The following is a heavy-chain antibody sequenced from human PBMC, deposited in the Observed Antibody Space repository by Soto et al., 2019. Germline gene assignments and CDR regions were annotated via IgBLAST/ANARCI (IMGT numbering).Heavy chain of an antibody. CDR2: VYWDDEK. V-gene: IGHV2-5*02. CDR3: AHRPNCWSTSCFYFDY. CDR1: GFSLSTSGVG. D-gene: IGHD2-2*01. J-gene: IGHJ4*02. Sequence: QITLKESGPTLVKPTQTLTLTCTFSGFSLSTSGVGVGWIRQPPGKALEWLALVYWDDEKRYSPSLKSRLTLTKDTSKNQVVLTMTNMDPVDTATYYSAHRPNCWSTSCFYFDYWGQGILVTVSS.